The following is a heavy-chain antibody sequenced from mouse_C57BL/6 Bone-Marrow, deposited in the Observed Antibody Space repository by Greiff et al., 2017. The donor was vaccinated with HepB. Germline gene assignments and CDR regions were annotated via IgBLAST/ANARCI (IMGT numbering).Heavy chain of an antibody. Sequence: VQLQQSGAELVKPGASVKLSCTASGFNIKDYYMHWVKQRTEQGLEWIGRIDPEHGETKYAPKFQGKATITADTSSNTAYLQLSSLTSEDTAVYYCAREDGGYFDVWGTGTTVTVSS. CDR2: IDPEHGET. V-gene: IGHV14-2*01. CDR1: GFNIKDYY. CDR3: AREDGGYFDV. J-gene: IGHJ1*03.